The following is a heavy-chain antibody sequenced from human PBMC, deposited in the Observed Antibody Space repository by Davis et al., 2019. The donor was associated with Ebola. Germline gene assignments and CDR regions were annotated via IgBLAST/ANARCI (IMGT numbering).Heavy chain of an antibody. CDR2: IWNDGSNT. V-gene: IGHV3-33*01. Sequence: GGSLRLSCAASGFMFSSYGMHWVRQTPGKGLEWVAVIWNDGSNTYYADSVKGRFTISRDNSKKTLYLQMNSLRAEDTAIYFCAREYIAAGQFGMDVWGLGTTVTVSS. J-gene: IGHJ6*02. CDR1: GFMFSSYG. CDR3: AREYIAAGQFGMDV. D-gene: IGHD6-13*01.